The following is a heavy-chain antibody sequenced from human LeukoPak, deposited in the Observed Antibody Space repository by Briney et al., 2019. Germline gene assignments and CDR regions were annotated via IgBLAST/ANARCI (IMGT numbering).Heavy chain of an antibody. CDR2: INSDGSST. V-gene: IGHV3-74*01. D-gene: IGHD3-10*01. CDR3: ARAVVRGVADY. Sequence: GGSLRLSCAASGFTFSSYWMHWVRQAPGKGLVWVSRINSDGSSTSYADSVKGRFTISRDNAKNTLYLQMNSLRAEDTAVYYCARAVVRGVADYWGQGTLVTVSS. CDR1: GFTFSSYW. J-gene: IGHJ4*02.